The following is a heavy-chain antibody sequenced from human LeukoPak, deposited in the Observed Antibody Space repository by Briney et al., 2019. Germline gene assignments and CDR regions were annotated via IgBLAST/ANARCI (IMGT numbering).Heavy chain of an antibody. V-gene: IGHV3-33*01. CDR2: IWYDGSNK. CDR3: ARDPSSWYFNGFDP. Sequence: GGSLRLSCAASGFTFSSYGMHWVRQAPGKGLEWVAVIWYDGSNKYYADSVKGRFTISRDNSKNTLYLQMNSLRAEDTAVYYCARDPSSWYFNGFDPWGQGTLVTVSS. CDR1: GFTFSSYG. D-gene: IGHD6-13*01. J-gene: IGHJ5*02.